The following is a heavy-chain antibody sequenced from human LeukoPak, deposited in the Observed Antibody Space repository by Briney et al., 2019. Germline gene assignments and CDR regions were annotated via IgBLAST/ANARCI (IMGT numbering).Heavy chain of an antibody. Sequence: GGSLRLSCAASGFTFDDYAMHWVRQAPGKGLEWVSLTSGDGGSTYYADSVKGRFTISRDNSKNSLYLQMNSLRTEDTALYYCAKVGGNYHDNSGYGTWGQGTLVTVSS. V-gene: IGHV3-43*02. D-gene: IGHD3-22*01. J-gene: IGHJ5*02. CDR3: AKVGGNYHDNSGYGT. CDR2: TSGDGGST. CDR1: GFTFDDYA.